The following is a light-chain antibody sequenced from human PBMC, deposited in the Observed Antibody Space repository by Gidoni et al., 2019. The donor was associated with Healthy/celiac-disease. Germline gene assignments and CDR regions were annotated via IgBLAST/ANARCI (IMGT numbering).Light chain of an antibody. CDR3: SSYTSSSTVV. J-gene: IGLJ2*01. Sequence: SVSGSPGQSITISCTGTSSDVGGYNYVSWYQQHPGKAPKLMIYEVSNRPSGVSNRFSGSKSGNTASLTISGLQAEDEADYYCSSYTSSSTVVFGGGTKLTVL. CDR2: EVS. CDR1: SSDVGGYNY. V-gene: IGLV2-14*01.